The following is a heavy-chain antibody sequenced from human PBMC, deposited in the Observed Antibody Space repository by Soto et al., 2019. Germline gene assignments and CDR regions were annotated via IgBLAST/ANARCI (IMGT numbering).Heavy chain of an antibody. CDR3: TTGDYSDYRNYYYYGMDV. Sequence: GGSLRLSCAASGFTFSNAWMNWVRQAPGKGLEWVGRIKSKTDGGTTDYAAPVKGRFTISRDDSKNTLYLQMNSLKTEDTAVYYCTTGDYSDYRNYYYYGMDVWGQGTTVTVSS. CDR1: GFTFSNAW. CDR2: IKSKTDGGTT. J-gene: IGHJ6*02. D-gene: IGHD4-17*01. V-gene: IGHV3-15*07.